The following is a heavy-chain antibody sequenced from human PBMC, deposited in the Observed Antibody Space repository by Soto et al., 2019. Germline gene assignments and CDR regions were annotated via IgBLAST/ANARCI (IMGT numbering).Heavy chain of an antibody. V-gene: IGHV1-18*01. CDR1: GYTFTSSG. CDR3: ATYVGYCSGGSCYLAPYYYGMDV. CDR2: ISAYNGNT. D-gene: IGHD2-15*01. J-gene: IGHJ6*02. Sequence: GASVKVSCKASGYTFTSSGISWVRQAPGQGLEWMGWISAYNGNTNYAQKLQGRVTMTTDTSTSTAYMELRSLRSDDTAVYYCATYVGYCSGGSCYLAPYYYGMDVWGQGTTVTVSS.